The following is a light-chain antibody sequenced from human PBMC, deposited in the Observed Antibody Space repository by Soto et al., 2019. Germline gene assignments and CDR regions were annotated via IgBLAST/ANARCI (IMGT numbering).Light chain of an antibody. CDR1: SGHSNYA. V-gene: IGLV4-69*01. Sequence: QLVLTQSPSASASLGASVKLTCTLSSGHSNYAIAWHQQQPEKGPRYLMKLNSDGSHSKGDGIPDRLSGSSSGAERYLTISSLQSEDEADYYCQTWGTGLYVVFGGGTKLTVL. CDR2: LNSDGSH. J-gene: IGLJ2*01. CDR3: QTWGTGLYVV.